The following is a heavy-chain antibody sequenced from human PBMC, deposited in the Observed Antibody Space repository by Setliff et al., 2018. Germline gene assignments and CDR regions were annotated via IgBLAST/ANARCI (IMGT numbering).Heavy chain of an antibody. V-gene: IGHV3-23*01. CDR3: AKDGGMGMVKAYYYGLDV. CDR1: GITFTSSA. J-gene: IGHJ6*02. Sequence: GGSLRLSCVASGITFTSSAMSWVRQAPGKGLEWVSTVSVSGDNTYYTDSVKGRFTTSRDNSKNTLSLQMSSLRAEDTAIYFCAKDGGMGMVKAYYYGLDVWGQGTSVTVSS. D-gene: IGHD5-18*01. CDR2: VSVSGDNT.